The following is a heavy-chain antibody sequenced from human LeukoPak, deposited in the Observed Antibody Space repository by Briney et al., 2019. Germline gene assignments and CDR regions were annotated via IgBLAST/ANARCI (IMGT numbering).Heavy chain of an antibody. D-gene: IGHD6-13*01. V-gene: IGHV6-1*01. CDR1: WDSVSSNSAA. CDR3: AREIRYSSSWYPLDY. Sequence: QTPSLTLAMSWDSVSSNSAAWNSIRQSPSRGLEWLGRKYYGSQWYNDYAVSVKSRITINPDISQNQFSLRLNSVTPEDTAVYYCAREIRYSSSWYPLDYWGQGTLVSVSS. J-gene: IGHJ4*02. CDR2: KYYGSQWYN.